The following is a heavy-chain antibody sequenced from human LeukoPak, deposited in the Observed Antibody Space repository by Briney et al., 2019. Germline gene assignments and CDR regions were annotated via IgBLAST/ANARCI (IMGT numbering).Heavy chain of an antibody. Sequence: SETLSLTCTVSGSSISGNHWSWVRRPPGKGPEWIGYIYYSGSTNYNPSLKSRVTISVDTSKNQFSLKLRSVTAADTAVYYCARDQRTVGYYGMDVWGRGTTVTVSS. D-gene: IGHD1-26*01. CDR1: GSSISGNH. J-gene: IGHJ6*02. CDR2: IYYSGST. CDR3: ARDQRTVGYYGMDV. V-gene: IGHV4-59*01.